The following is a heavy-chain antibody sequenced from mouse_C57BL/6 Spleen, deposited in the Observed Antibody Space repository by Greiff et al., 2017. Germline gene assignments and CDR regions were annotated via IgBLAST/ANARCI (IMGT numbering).Heavy chain of an antibody. J-gene: IGHJ2*01. D-gene: IGHD1-1*01. Sequence: QVQLKQSGAELVRPGASVTLSCKASGYTFTDYEMHWVKQTPVHGLEWIGAIDPETGGTAYNQKFKGKAILTADKSSSTAYMELRSLTSEDSAVYYCTRDYGSPRGVGYFDYWGQGTTLTVSS. V-gene: IGHV1-15*01. CDR2: IDPETGGT. CDR3: TRDYGSPRGVGYFDY. CDR1: GYTFTDYE.